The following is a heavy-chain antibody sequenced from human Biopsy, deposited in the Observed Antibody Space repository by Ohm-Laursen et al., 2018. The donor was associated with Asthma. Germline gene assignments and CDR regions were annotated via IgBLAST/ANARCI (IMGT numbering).Heavy chain of an antibody. CDR1: YGSITSGRYY. CDR2: IYYSGST. Sequence: SDTLSLTCTVSYGSITSGRYYWTWIRQHPGKGLEWIGFIYYSGSTYYNPSLKGRVSISIDTSKNQFSLKLSSVTAADTAVYYCARAQDYYDSRGYYRSFDYWGQGTLVTVSS. CDR3: ARAQDYYDSRGYYRSFDY. V-gene: IGHV4-31*03. D-gene: IGHD3-22*01. J-gene: IGHJ4*02.